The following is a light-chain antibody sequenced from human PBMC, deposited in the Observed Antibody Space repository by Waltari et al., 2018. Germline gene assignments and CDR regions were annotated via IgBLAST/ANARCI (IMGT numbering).Light chain of an antibody. CDR2: DGS. CDR1: QSISTY. CDR3: QQSYSTPRLT. J-gene: IGKJ4*01. Sequence: DIQMTQSPSSLSASVGDRVTITCRASQSISTYLNWYQQKPGKAPKFLIYDGSTLQSGVPSRFSGSGSGTDFTLTISSLQPEDFATYYCQQSYSTPRLTFGGGTKVEIK. V-gene: IGKV1-39*01.